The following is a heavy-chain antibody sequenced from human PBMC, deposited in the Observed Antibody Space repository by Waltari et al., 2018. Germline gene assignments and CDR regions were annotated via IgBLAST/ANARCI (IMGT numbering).Heavy chain of an antibody. CDR2: FDPEDGET. J-gene: IGHJ4*02. Sequence: QVQLVQSGAEVKKPAASVTVSCKVSGSTLTDLSMHCVRQAAGQGLEWMGGFDPEDGETIDAQKFQGRVTMTEDTSTDTAYMELSSLRSEDTAVYYCATDRIVHDYGDYQYFDYWGQGTLVTVSS. CDR3: ATDRIVHDYGDYQYFDY. D-gene: IGHD4-17*01. CDR1: GSTLTDLS. V-gene: IGHV1-24*01.